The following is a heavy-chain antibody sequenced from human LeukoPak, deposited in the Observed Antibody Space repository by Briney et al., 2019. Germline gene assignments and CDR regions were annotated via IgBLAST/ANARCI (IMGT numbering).Heavy chain of an antibody. CDR2: ISDSGGST. V-gene: IGHV3-23*01. J-gene: IGHJ6*03. D-gene: IGHD3-22*01. Sequence: PGESLRLSCAASGFTFSRYAMSWVRQAPGKGLEWVSAISDSGGSTNYADSVKGRFTISRDNSKNTLYLQMNSLRAEDTALYYCAKDYRDSSGAYYYMDVWGKGTTVTVS. CDR3: AKDYRDSSGAYYYMDV. CDR1: GFTFSRYA.